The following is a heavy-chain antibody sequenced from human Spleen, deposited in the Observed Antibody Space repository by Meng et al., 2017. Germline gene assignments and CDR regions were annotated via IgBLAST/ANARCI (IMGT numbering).Heavy chain of an antibody. V-gene: IGHV3-7*04. CDR1: GFTFSSYW. D-gene: IGHD6-19*01. Sequence: VEVVGSGGGVGQPGGSLRLSCAASGFTFSSYWMSWVRQAPGKGLEWVANIKQDGSEKYYVDSVKGRFTISRDNAKNSLYLQMNSLRAEDTAVYYCARDLEAVAGSFDYWGQGTLVTVSS. CDR2: IKQDGSEK. J-gene: IGHJ4*02. CDR3: ARDLEAVAGSFDY.